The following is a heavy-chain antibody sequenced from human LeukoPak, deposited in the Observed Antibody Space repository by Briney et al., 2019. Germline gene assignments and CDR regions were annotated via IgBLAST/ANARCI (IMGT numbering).Heavy chain of an antibody. CDR3: ASSHYDFYRYYYYYYMDV. V-gene: IGHV3-11*04. D-gene: IGHD3-3*01. J-gene: IGHJ6*03. CDR1: GFTFSDYY. CDR2: ISSSGSTI. Sequence: PGGSLRLSCAASGFTFSDYYMSWIRQAPGKGLEWVSYISSSGSTIYYADSVKGRFTISRDNAKNSLYLQMNSLRAEDTAVYYCASSHYDFYRYYYYYYMDVWGKGTTVTVSS.